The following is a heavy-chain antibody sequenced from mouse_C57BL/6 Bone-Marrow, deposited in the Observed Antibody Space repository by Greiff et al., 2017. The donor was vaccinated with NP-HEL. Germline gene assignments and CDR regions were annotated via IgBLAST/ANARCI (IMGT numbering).Heavy chain of an antibody. CDR2: IHPSDSDT. J-gene: IGHJ1*03. V-gene: IGHV1-74*01. CDR3: AIPRYFDV. CDR1: GYPFPSSW. Sequence: VQLQQPGAELVKPGASVQVSCKASGYPFPSSWLPWVTHRPFHCLAWIGRIHPSDSDTNYNQKFKGKATLTVDKSSSTAYMQLSSLTSEDSAVYYCAIPRYFDVWGTGTTVTVSS.